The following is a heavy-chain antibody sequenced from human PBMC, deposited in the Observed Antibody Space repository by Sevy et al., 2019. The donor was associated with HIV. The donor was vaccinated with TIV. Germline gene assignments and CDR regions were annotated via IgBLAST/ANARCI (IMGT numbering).Heavy chain of an antibody. V-gene: IGHV3-74*01. Sequence: GGSLRLSCAASGITLTPYWMHWVRQAPGKGLVWVSRINSDGSSTSYAESVKGRFTISRDNGKNTLYLQMKSLGVEDTAVYFCSRGLYYYDMRGHQEPGDYWGQGVQVTVSS. CDR2: INSDGSST. CDR3: SRGLYYYDMRGHQEPGDY. CDR1: GITLTPYW. J-gene: IGHJ4*02. D-gene: IGHD3-22*01.